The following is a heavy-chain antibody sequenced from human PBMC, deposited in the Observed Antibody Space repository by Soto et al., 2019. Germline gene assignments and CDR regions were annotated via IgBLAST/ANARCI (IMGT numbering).Heavy chain of an antibody. V-gene: IGHV1-69*01. Sequence: QERLVQSGAEVRKPGSSVKVSCKVTGGTSTRYAINWVRQAPGQGLEWMGGIVPMFGTSKYAQKFQGRVTITAEASTNIDYMELRSLRSEDTAVYYCNRGSEYDFWSGYLWGPGTLVSGSS. CDR2: IVPMFGTS. CDR3: NRGSEYDFWSGYL. D-gene: IGHD3-3*01. CDR1: GGTSTRYA. J-gene: IGHJ4*02.